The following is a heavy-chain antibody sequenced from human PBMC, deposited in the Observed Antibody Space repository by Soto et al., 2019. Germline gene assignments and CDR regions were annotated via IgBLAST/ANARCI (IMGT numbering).Heavy chain of an antibody. D-gene: IGHD2-21*02. CDR2: INIGSGNT. Sequence: QVQLVQSGAEEKKPGASVKVSCKASGYAFSSYAMHWVRQAPGQRLEWMGWINIGSGNTEYSQNFQDRITITRDTSASTVYMDLSSVRSEDTAVYYCARDGGDCGYRLIYYYYIGMDVWGQGTTVSVSS. J-gene: IGHJ6*02. V-gene: IGHV1-3*05. CDR3: ARDGGDCGYRLIYYYYIGMDV. CDR1: GYAFSSYA.